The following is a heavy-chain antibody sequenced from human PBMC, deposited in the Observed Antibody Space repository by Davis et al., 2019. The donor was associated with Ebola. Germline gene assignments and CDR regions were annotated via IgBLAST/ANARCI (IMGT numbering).Heavy chain of an antibody. V-gene: IGHV3-11*04. Sequence: GESLKISCEASGITFSDYFMSWIRQAPGKELEWIAYMSGTGASIYYADSVEDRFTISRDNARNSLDLQMNSLRVEDTAVYYCAGVGTANSWNWYFDLWGRGTLVTVSS. D-gene: IGHD1/OR15-1a*01. CDR1: GITFSDYF. CDR2: MSGTGASI. J-gene: IGHJ2*01. CDR3: AGVGTANSWNWYFDL.